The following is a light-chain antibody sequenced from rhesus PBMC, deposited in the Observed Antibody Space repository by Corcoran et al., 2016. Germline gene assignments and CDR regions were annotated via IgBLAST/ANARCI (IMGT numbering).Light chain of an antibody. CDR1: ENVNNY. Sequence: DIQMTQSPSSLSASVGDRVTITCRASENVNNYLHWYQQKPGKAPKLLIYAASTLQSGVSSRFSGIGSGTDYTFTISSLQPEDVATYYCQHSYGTPYSFGQGTKVEIK. J-gene: IGKJ2*01. CDR3: QHSYGTPYS. V-gene: IGKV1-74*01. CDR2: AAS.